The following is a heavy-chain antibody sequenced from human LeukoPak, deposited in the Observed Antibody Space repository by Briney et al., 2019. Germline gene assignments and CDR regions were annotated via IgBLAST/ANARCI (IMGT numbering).Heavy chain of an antibody. D-gene: IGHD6-19*01. V-gene: IGHV4-34*01. J-gene: IGHJ4*02. CDR2: INHSGST. CDR1: GGSFSGYY. Sequence: SETLSLTCAVYGGSFSGYYWSWIRQPPGKGLEWIEEINHSGSTNYNPSLKSRVTISVDTSKNQFSLKLSSVTAADTAVYYCARGIAVAGVYYFGYWGQGTLVTVSS. CDR3: ARGIAVAGVYYFGY.